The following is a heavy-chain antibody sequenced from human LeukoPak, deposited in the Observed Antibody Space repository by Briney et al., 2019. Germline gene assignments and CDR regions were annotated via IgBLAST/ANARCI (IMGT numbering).Heavy chain of an antibody. CDR3: ATGTSSSWIDAFDI. Sequence: ASVKVSCKVSGYTLTELSMHWVRQAPGKGLEWMGGFDPEDGETIYAQKFQGRVTMTEDTSTDTAYMEPSSLRSEDTAVYYCATGTSSSWIDAFDIWGQGTMVTVSS. CDR2: FDPEDGET. CDR1: GYTLTELS. J-gene: IGHJ3*02. V-gene: IGHV1-24*01. D-gene: IGHD6-13*01.